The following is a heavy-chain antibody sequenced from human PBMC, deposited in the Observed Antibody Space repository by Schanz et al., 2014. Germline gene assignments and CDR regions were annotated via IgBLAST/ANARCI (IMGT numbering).Heavy chain of an antibody. V-gene: IGHV1-46*03. CDR3: ARDGEAAAGCDY. J-gene: IGHJ4*02. CDR2: INPSVGNT. CDR1: GYSFTTYG. D-gene: IGHD6-13*01. Sequence: QVQLVQSAPEVKKPGASVKVSCKASGYSFTTYGLNWVRQAPGQGLEWMGLINPSVGNTNYAQKFRGRVTMTRDTSTSTVYMELSSLRSEDTAVYYCARDGEAAAGCDYWGQGTLVTVSS.